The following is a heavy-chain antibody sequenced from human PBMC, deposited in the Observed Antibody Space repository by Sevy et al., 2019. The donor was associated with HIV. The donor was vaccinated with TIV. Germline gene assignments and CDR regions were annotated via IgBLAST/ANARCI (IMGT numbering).Heavy chain of an antibody. CDR2: ISGYNGYT. D-gene: IGHD3-3*02. CDR3: AKEGKNIRSWFDP. V-gene: IGHV1-18*01. J-gene: IGHJ5*02. Sequence: ASVKVSCKASGYFFTNYGIGWVRQAPGQGLEWMGWISGYNGYTNYAQNLQGRVTMTTDTSTSTAYMELRSLRSDDTAIYYCAKEGKNIRSWFDPWGQGTLVTVSS. CDR1: GYFFTNYG.